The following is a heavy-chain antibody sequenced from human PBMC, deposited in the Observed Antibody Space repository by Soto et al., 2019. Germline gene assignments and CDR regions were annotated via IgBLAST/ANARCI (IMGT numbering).Heavy chain of an antibody. V-gene: IGHV3-30*18. Sequence: VQLVESGGGVVQPGRSLRLSCAASGFTFSDYAMHWVRQAPGKGLEWVAVVSHDGRNTHYADSVKCRFTISRDSSNNTVSLEMTSLRAEDTAVYYCAKGGRQWLVTSDFNYWGQGALVTVSS. CDR2: VSHDGRNT. CDR3: AKGGRQWLVTSDFNY. D-gene: IGHD6-19*01. CDR1: GFTFSDYA. J-gene: IGHJ4*02.